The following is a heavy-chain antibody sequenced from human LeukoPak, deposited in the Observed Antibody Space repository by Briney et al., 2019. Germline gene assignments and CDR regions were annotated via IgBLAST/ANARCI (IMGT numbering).Heavy chain of an antibody. CDR2: ISYDGSNK. CDR1: GFTFSSYA. V-gene: IGHV3-30*04. Sequence: SGGSLRLSCAASGFTFSSYAMHWVRQAPGKGLEWEAVISYDGSNKYYADSVKGRFTISRDNSKNTLYLQMNSLRAEDTAVYYCARDMGYYDSSGYLAYWGQGTLVTVSS. J-gene: IGHJ4*02. CDR3: ARDMGYYDSSGYLAY. D-gene: IGHD3-22*01.